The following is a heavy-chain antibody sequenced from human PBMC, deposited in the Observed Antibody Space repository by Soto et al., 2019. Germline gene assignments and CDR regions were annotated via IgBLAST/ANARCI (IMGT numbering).Heavy chain of an antibody. Sequence: QVQLVESGGGLVKPRGSLRLSCAASGFTFSDYYMNWIRQAPGKGLEWVSYISSSRSYTNYADSVKGRFTISRDNAKNSLYLQMNSLRAEDTAVYYCARVAYDAFDIWGQGTMVTVSS. CDR3: ARVAYDAFDI. CDR2: ISSSRSYT. J-gene: IGHJ3*02. CDR1: GFTFSDYY. V-gene: IGHV3-11*05. D-gene: IGHD3-16*01.